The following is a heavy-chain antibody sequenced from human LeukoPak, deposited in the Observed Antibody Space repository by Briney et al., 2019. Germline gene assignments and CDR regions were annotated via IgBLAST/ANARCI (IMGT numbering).Heavy chain of an antibody. CDR3: GRDYEERTTDY. V-gene: IGHV3-48*04. D-gene: IGHD3-16*01. J-gene: IGHJ4*02. CDR1: GFTFSTYS. CDR2: ISSSSSII. Sequence: GGSLRLSCAASGFTFSTYSMNWVRQAPGKGLEWVSYISSSSSIINYAESVRGRFAISRDNAKNLLYLQMNSLRAEDTAVYYCGRDYEERTTDYWGQGTLVTVSS.